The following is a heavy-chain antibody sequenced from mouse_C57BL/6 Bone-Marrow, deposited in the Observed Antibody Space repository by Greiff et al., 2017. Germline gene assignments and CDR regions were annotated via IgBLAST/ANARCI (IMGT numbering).Heavy chain of an antibody. D-gene: IGHD1-1*01. CDR2: INPYNGGT. J-gene: IGHJ4*01. CDR1: GYTFTDYY. V-gene: IGHV1-19*01. Sequence: VQLKESGPVLVKPGASVKMSCKASGYTFTDYYMNWVKQSHGKSLEWIGVINPYNGGTSYNQKFKGKATLTVDKSSSTAYMELNSLTSEDSAVYYCAREYYYGSFYYAMDYWGQGTSVTVSS. CDR3: AREYYYGSFYYAMDY.